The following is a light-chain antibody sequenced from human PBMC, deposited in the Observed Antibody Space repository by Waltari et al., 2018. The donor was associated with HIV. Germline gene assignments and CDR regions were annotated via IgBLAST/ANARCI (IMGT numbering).Light chain of an antibody. CDR2: GAS. CDR3: QQYNNWPPLFT. CDR1: QSVSSN. Sequence: EIVMTQSPATLSVSPGERATLSCRASQSVSSNFAWYQQKPGQAPSLLIYGASTRATGIPARFSGSGSGTEFTLTISSLQSEDFAVYYCQQYNNWPPLFTFGPGTKVDIK. V-gene: IGKV3-15*01. J-gene: IGKJ3*01.